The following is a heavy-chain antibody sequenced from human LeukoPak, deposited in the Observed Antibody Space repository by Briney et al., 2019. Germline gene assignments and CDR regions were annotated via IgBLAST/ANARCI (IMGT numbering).Heavy chain of an antibody. V-gene: IGHV3-21*01. CDR2: ISSSSSYI. CDR3: ARDLEFRPSDHSSGWYHYFDY. CDR1: GFSFKTYE. D-gene: IGHD6-19*01. J-gene: IGHJ4*02. Sequence: KAGGSLRLSCVVSGFSFKTYEMNWVRQAPGKGLEWVSSISSSSSYIYYADSVKGRFTISRDNAKNSLYLQMNSLRAEDTAVYYCARDLEFRPSDHSSGWYHYFDYWGQGTLVTVSS.